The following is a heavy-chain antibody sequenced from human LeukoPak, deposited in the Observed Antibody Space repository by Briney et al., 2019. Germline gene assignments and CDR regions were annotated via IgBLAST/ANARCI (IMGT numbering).Heavy chain of an antibody. CDR1: GFTSSSYG. CDR3: ASSEGGYIDY. Sequence: PGGSLRLSCAASGFTSSSYGMHWVRQAPGKGLEWVAVIWYDGSNKYYADSVKGRFTISRDNSKNTLYLQMNSLRAEDTAVYYCASSEGGYIDYWGQGTLVTVSS. V-gene: IGHV3-33*01. D-gene: IGHD2-15*01. CDR2: IWYDGSNK. J-gene: IGHJ4*02.